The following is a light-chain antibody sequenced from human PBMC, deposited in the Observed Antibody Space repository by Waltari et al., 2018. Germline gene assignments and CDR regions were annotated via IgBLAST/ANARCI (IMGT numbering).Light chain of an antibody. Sequence: DIQMTQSPPTLSASVGDRVTMSCRASQSITTWLAWFQQTPGKAPKLLIYKASHLHSGVPSRFSGSGSGTEFTLTIDNLQADDVATYYCQQDNTAERTFGQGTRVEI. CDR2: KAS. CDR1: QSITTW. J-gene: IGKJ1*01. CDR3: QQDNTAERT. V-gene: IGKV1-5*03.